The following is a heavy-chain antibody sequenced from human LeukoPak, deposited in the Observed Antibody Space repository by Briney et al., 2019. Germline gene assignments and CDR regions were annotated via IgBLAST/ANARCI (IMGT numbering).Heavy chain of an antibody. CDR2: INPNRGGT. D-gene: IGHD1-26*01. CDR1: GFTFTAYY. Sequence: ASVKVSCKASGFTFTAYYMHWVRQAPGQRLEWMGWINPNRGGTNYAQKFQGRVIMTWDTSISTASMELSRLRSDDTAVYYCSIGPLWDPHFDFWGQGTLVTVSS. V-gene: IGHV1-2*02. J-gene: IGHJ4*02. CDR3: SIGPLWDPHFDF.